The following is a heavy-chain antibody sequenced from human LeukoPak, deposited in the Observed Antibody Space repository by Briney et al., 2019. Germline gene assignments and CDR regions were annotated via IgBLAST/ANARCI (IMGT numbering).Heavy chain of an antibody. D-gene: IGHD3-22*01. CDR3: TRHLADSSGSGRVDY. CDR2: IRSKVNSYAT. V-gene: IGHV3-73*01. CDR1: GFTFSGSA. Sequence: AGGSLRLSCAASGFTFSGSAMHWVRQASGKGLEWVGRIRSKVNSYATAYAASVKGRFTISRDDSKNTAYLQMNSLKTEDTAVYYCTRHLADSSGSGRVDYWGQGTLVTVSS. J-gene: IGHJ4*02.